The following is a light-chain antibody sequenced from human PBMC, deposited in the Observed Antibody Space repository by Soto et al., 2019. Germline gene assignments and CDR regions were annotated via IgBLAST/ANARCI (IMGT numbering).Light chain of an antibody. Sequence: EIVLTQSPGTLSLSPGERATLSCGAGQSVPGNYLACYEQQPVQAPRLLSYDASIRATGIPVRFSGSGSGTEFTLTIRNLQSEDLAVYYGQRYDHWPELTCGQGTKVDI. V-gene: IGKV3-15*01. J-gene: IGKJ1*01. CDR3: QRYDHWPELT. CDR2: DAS. CDR1: QSVPGN.